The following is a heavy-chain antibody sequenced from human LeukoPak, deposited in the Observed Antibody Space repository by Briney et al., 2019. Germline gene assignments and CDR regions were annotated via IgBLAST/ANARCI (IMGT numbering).Heavy chain of an antibody. V-gene: IGHV3-13*01. J-gene: IGHJ4*02. Sequence: GGSLRLSCAASGFTFSSYDMHWVRQATGKGLEWVSAIGTAGDTYYPGSVKGRFTISRENAKNSLYLQMNSLRAEDTAVYYCARATVNSSSWSAVFDYWGQGTLVTVSS. CDR2: IGTAGDT. CDR1: GFTFSSYD. CDR3: ARATVNSSSWSAVFDY. D-gene: IGHD6-13*01.